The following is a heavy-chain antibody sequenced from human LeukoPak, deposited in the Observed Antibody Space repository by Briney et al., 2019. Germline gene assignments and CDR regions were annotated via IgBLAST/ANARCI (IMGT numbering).Heavy chain of an antibody. CDR2: IRYDGSNK. CDR1: GFTFSSYG. Sequence: GGSLRLSCAASGFTFSSYGMHWVPPAPGKGLEGVASIRYDGSNKCYTDSVKGRVTISRDNSKTTLYLQTNSLRAADTAVYYCAKDRAGDWGDYWGQGTLVTVSS. V-gene: IGHV3-30*02. D-gene: IGHD2-21*02. J-gene: IGHJ4*02. CDR3: AKDRAGDWGDY.